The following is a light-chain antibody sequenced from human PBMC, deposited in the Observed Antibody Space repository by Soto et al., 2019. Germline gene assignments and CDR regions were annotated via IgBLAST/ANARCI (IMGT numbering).Light chain of an antibody. J-gene: IGLJ1*01. CDR2: DVS. CDR1: SSDVGGYNY. CDR3: CSYAGIYTFV. Sequence: QSALTQPRSVSESPGQSVTISCTGTSSDVGGYNYVSWYQQHPGKAPRLMIYDVSQRPSGVPDRFSGSKSGNTASLTISGLQAEDEADYYCCSYAGIYTFVFGTGTKVTVL. V-gene: IGLV2-11*01.